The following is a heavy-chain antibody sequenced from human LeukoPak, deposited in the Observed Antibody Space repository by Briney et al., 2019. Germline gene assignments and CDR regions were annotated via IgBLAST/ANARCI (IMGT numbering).Heavy chain of an antibody. Sequence: SSETLSLTCTVSGGSISDYYWSWIRQPPGKGLEWIGYIYYSGSTNYNPSLKSRVTISLDTSKNQFSLKLSSVTAADTAIHYCTRGNYALDAFDIWGQGTMVTVSS. CDR1: GGSISDYY. CDR3: TRGNYALDAFDI. CDR2: IYYSGST. V-gene: IGHV4-59*08. J-gene: IGHJ3*02. D-gene: IGHD1-7*01.